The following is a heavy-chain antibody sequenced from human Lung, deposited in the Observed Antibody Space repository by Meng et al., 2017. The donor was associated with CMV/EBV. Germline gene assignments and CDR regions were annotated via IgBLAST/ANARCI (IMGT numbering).Heavy chain of an antibody. CDR2: INPNSGGT. J-gene: IGHJ4*02. Sequence: ASXKVSCKASGYTFTDYYMHWVRQAPGQGLEWMGWINPNSGGTNFVQKFQGRVTMTRDTSISTVYMELSRLRSDDTAVYYCARGSYSDYLGQGTLVTVSS. V-gene: IGHV1-2*02. CDR3: ARGSYSDY. D-gene: IGHD2-21*01. CDR1: GYTFTDYY.